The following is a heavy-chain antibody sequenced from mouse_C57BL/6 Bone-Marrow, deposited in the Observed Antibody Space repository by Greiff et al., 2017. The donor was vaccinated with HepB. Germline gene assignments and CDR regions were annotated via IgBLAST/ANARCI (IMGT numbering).Heavy chain of an antibody. CDR3: ARRVGTDGMDD. D-gene: IGHD1-3*01. CDR1: GFSLTSSG. CDR2: IWSGGST. J-gene: IGHJ4*01. V-gene: IGHV2-2*01. Sequence: VLLVESGPGLVQPSQSLSITCTVSGFSLTSSGVHWVRQSPGKGLEWLGVIWSGGSTDYNAAFISSLSISKDNSTSQVFLKMNSLPADDTAIYYCARRVGTDGMDDWGQGTSVTVSS.